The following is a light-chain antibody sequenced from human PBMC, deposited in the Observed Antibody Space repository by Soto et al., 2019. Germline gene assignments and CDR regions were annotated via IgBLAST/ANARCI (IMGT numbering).Light chain of an antibody. Sequence: EIVMTQSPATLSGSPGERATLSCRASQSVSTNLAWYQQKPGQAPRLLIYGASTRATGIPARFSGSGSGTEFTLHISRLQSHDFEVYSCHQYTNRPPWTFGQETKV. CDR1: QSVSTN. CDR2: GAS. V-gene: IGKV3-15*01. CDR3: HQYTNRPPWT. J-gene: IGKJ1*01.